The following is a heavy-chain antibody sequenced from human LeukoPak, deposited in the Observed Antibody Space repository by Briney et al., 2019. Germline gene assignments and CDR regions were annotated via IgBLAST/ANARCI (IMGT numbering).Heavy chain of an antibody. CDR1: GYSFTSYW. V-gene: IGHV5-51*01. J-gene: IGHJ4*02. CDR3: ARTQLNEFDY. CDR2: IYPGDSDT. Sequence: GESLKTSCKGSGYSFTSYWIGWARQMPGKGLEWMGIIYPGDSDTRYSPSFQGQVSISADKSISTAYLQWSSLKASDTAMYYCARTQLNEFDYWGQGTLVTVSS. D-gene: IGHD5-18*01.